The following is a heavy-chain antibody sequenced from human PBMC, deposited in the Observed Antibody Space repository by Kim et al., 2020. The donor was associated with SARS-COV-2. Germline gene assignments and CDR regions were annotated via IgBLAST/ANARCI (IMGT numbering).Heavy chain of an antibody. V-gene: IGHV3-74*01. CDR2: IRTDGRVT. D-gene: IGHD3-10*01. CDR1: GFTFGNYW. Sequence: GGSLRLSCAASGFTFGNYWLNWVRPAPGKGLEWVAVIRTDGRVTDHADAVRGRFTMSRDNAENTLYLQMNSLRVEDTAVYYCARGFCRDGFDVWGQGTPFTV. J-gene: IGHJ6*02. CDR3: ARGFCRDGFDV.